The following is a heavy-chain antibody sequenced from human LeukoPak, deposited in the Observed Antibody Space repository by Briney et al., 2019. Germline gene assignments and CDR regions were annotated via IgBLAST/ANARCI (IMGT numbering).Heavy chain of an antibody. CDR3: ARGSGRRDRVDY. Sequence: PSETLSLTCTVSGYSINSSYYWSWIRQPPGKGLEWIGYIYYSGSTNYNPSLKSRVTISVDTSKNQFSLKLSSVTAADTAVYYCARGSGRRDRVDYWGQGTLVTVSS. J-gene: IGHJ4*02. CDR1: GYSINSSYY. V-gene: IGHV4-59*01. CDR2: IYYSGST. D-gene: IGHD2-15*01.